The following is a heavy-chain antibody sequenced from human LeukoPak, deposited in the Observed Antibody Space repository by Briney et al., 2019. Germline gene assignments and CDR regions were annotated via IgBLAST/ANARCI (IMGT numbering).Heavy chain of an antibody. CDR1: GFTFSSYW. CDR2: IKQDGSEK. CDR3: ARDGPPGESFFDY. Sequence: PGGSLRLSCAASGFTFSSYWMSWVRQAPGKGLEWVANIKQDGSEKYYVDSVKGRFTISRDNAKNSLYLQMNSLRAEDTAVYYCARDGPPGESFFDYWGQGTLVTVSS. J-gene: IGHJ4*02. V-gene: IGHV3-7*01. D-gene: IGHD3-16*01.